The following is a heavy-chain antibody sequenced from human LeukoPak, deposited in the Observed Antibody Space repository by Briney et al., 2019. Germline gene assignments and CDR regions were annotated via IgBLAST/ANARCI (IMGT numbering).Heavy chain of an antibody. CDR3: ASGSLGDGYGVGDYYQYMDV. V-gene: IGHV1-69*05. D-gene: IGHD5-24*01. CDR2: FMPLFGTA. Sequence: SVKVSCKASGGTFNSYAISWVRQAPGQGLEWMGGFMPLFGTANYAQEFQGRVTFTTDESASTAYMEVSSLRSEDTAVYYCASGSLGDGYGVGDYYQYMDVWGKGTTVTVSS. J-gene: IGHJ6*03. CDR1: GGTFNSYA.